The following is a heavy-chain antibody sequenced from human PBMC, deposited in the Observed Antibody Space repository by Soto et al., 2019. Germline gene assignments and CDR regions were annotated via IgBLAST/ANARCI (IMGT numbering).Heavy chain of an antibody. J-gene: IGHJ5*02. CDR3: ARDDYKDGGNNWFDP. CDR2: MYTKERT. CDR1: GCSITNYY. D-gene: IGHD3-16*01. V-gene: IGHV4-4*07. Sequence: WETLSLTCTVSGCSITNYYWIWILQPAGKGLEWIGRMYTKERTNYNLSFKSRVTMSVDTSKNQFSLKLNAVTAADTAVYYCARDDYKDGGNNWFDPWGQGTMVTVSS.